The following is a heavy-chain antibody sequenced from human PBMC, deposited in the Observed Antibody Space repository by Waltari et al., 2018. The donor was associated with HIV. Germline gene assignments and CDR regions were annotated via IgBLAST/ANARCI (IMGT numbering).Heavy chain of an antibody. CDR2: IWYDGSNK. D-gene: IGHD6-13*01. J-gene: IGHJ3*02. Sequence: QVQLVASGGGVVQLGRSLRLSCAASGFTFRSYGMHWVRQAPGKGLEWVAVIWYDGSNKYYADSVKGRFTISRDNSKNTLYLQMNSLRAEDTAVYYCAREDSSWVAFDIWGQGTMVTVSS. CDR1: GFTFRSYG. CDR3: AREDSSWVAFDI. V-gene: IGHV3-33*01.